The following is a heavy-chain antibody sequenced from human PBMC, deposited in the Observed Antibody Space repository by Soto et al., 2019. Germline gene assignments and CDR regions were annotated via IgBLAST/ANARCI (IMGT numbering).Heavy chain of an antibody. V-gene: IGHV6-1*01. J-gene: IGHJ4*02. CDR3: ARDSGYSSGWYFGLFDY. Sequence: SQTLSLTSAISGDSVSSNSAAWNWIRQSPSRGLEWLGRTYYRSKWYNDYAVSVKSRITINPDTSKNQFSLQLNSVTPEDTAVYYCARDSGYSSGWYFGLFDYWGQGTLVTVSS. CDR1: GDSVSSNSAA. D-gene: IGHD6-19*01. CDR2: TYYRSKWYN.